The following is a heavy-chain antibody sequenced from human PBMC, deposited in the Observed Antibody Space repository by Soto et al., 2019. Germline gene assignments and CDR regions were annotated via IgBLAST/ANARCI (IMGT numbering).Heavy chain of an antibody. Sequence: GASGKVSCKASGYTFTGYYMHWVRQAPGQGLEWMGWINPNSGGTNYAQKFQGRVTMTRDTSISTAYMELSRLRSDDTAVYYCARSFTMIVVDSPDNWFDPWGQGTLVTVSS. J-gene: IGHJ5*02. CDR2: INPNSGGT. CDR1: GYTFTGYY. V-gene: IGHV1-2*02. CDR3: ARSFTMIVVDSPDNWFDP. D-gene: IGHD3-22*01.